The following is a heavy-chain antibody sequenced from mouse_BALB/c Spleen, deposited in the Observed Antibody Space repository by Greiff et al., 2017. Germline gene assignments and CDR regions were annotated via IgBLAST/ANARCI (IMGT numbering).Heavy chain of an antibody. Sequence: EVQRVESGPSLVKPSQTLSLTCSVTGDSITSGYWNWIRKFPGNKLEYMGYISYSGSTYYNPSLKSRISITRDTSKNQYYLQLNSVTTEDTATYYCARYRDYYGSSFDYWGQGTTLTVSS. D-gene: IGHD1-1*01. CDR2: ISYSGST. CDR3: ARYRDYYGSSFDY. V-gene: IGHV3-8*02. CDR1: GDSITSGY. J-gene: IGHJ2*01.